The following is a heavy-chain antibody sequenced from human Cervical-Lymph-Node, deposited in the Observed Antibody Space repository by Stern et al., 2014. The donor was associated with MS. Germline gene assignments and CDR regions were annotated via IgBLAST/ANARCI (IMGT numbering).Heavy chain of an antibody. Sequence: MQLVESGPEVKKPGTSVKVSCKASGITFSQSAVQWLRQAPGQSLEWIGRVVGRNGDTNYAQSFQERVTITRDMSTSTVYMELSLRSEDTAVYYCASERYTYYDDQRPPGGFGPWGQGTLVTVSS. V-gene: IGHV1-58*03. CDR2: VVGRNGDT. CDR3: ASERYTYYDDQRPPGGFGP. CDR1: GITFSQSA. D-gene: IGHD5-18*01. J-gene: IGHJ5*02.